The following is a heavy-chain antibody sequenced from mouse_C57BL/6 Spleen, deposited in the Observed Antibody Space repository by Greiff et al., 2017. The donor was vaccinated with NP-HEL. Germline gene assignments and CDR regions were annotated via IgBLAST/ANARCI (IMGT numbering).Heavy chain of an antibody. CDR3: ARNYGYDEEGYFDY. CDR2: ISDGGSYT. CDR1: GFTFSSYA. D-gene: IGHD2-2*01. V-gene: IGHV5-4*03. Sequence: EVMLVESGGGLVKPGGSLKLSCAASGFTFSSYAMSWVRQTPEKRLEWVATISDGGSYTYYPDNVKGRFTISRDNAKNNLYLQMSHLKSEDTAMYYCARNYGYDEEGYFDYWGQGTTLTVSS. J-gene: IGHJ2*01.